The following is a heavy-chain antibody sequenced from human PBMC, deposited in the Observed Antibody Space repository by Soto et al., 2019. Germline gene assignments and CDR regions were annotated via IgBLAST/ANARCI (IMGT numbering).Heavy chain of an antibody. V-gene: IGHV4-39*01. CDR2: IYYSGST. CDR1: GGSISSSSYY. Sequence: SETLSLTCTVSGGSISSSSYYWGWIRQPPGKGLEWIGSIYYSGSTYYNPSLKSRVTISVDTSKNQFSLKLSSVTAADTAVYYCARLLGTYCSSTSCSYYMDVWGKGTTVTVSS. D-gene: IGHD2-2*01. CDR3: ARLLGTYCSSTSCSYYMDV. J-gene: IGHJ6*03.